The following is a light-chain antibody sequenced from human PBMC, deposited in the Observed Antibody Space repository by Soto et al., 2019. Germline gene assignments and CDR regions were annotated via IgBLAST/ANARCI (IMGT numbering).Light chain of an antibody. CDR3: EQFGISPGFT. J-gene: IGKJ3*01. CDR1: QSINSRY. Sequence: EIVLTQSPGTLSLSPGERATLSCRASQSINSRYLAWYQQKPGQAPRLLIYGASSRATGIQDRFSGSGSGIDFALTISRLEPEGVAVYYCEQFGISPGFTFGAGTKVDIK. CDR2: GAS. V-gene: IGKV3-20*01.